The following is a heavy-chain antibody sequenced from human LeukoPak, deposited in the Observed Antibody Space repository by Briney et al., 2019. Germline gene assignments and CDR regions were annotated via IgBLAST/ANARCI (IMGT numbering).Heavy chain of an antibody. J-gene: IGHJ4*02. Sequence: SETLSLTCAVYGGSFSGYYWSWIRQPPGMGLEWIGEINHSGSTNYNPSLKSRVTISVDTSKNQFSLKLSSVTAADTAVYYCARGSDTVTTDYWGQGTLVTVSS. D-gene: IGHD4-11*01. V-gene: IGHV4-34*01. CDR1: GGSFSGYY. CDR3: ARGSDTVTTDY. CDR2: INHSGST.